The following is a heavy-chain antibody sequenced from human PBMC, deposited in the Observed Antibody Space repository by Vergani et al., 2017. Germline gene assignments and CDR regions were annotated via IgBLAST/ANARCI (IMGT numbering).Heavy chain of an antibody. J-gene: IGHJ5*02. Sequence: QVQLVQSGAEVKKPGASVKVSCKASGYTFTSYYMHWVRQAPGQGLEWMGIINPSGGSTSYAQKFQGRVTMTRDTSTSTVYMEVSSLRSEDTAVYYCARSDRIVGATGNWFDPWGQGTLVTVSS. CDR3: ARSDRIVGATGNWFDP. CDR2: INPSGGST. D-gene: IGHD1-26*01. CDR1: GYTFTSYY. V-gene: IGHV1-46*01.